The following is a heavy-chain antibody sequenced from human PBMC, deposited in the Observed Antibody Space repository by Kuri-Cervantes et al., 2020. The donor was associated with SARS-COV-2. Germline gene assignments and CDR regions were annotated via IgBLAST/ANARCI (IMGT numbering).Heavy chain of an antibody. CDR3: ATLDGMDV. V-gene: IGHV3-74*01. CDR2: INSDGSST. J-gene: IGHJ6*02. CDR1: GFTFSSYW. Sequence: GESLKISCAASGFTFSSYWMHWVRRAPGKGLVWVSRINSDGSSTSYADSVKGRFTISRDNAKNTLHLQMNSLRAEDTAVYYCATLDGMDVWGQGTTVTVSS.